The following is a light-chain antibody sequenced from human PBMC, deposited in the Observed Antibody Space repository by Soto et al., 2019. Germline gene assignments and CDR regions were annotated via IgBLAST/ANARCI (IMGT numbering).Light chain of an antibody. CDR3: QHYNSYSEA. Sequence: DIPMTQSPSTLSGSVGDRVTITRRASQTISSWLAWYQQKPGKAPKLLIYKASTLKSGVPSRFSGSGSGTEFTLTISSLQPDDFATYYCQHYNSYSEAFGQGTKVALK. J-gene: IGKJ1*01. V-gene: IGKV1-5*03. CDR1: QTISSW. CDR2: KAS.